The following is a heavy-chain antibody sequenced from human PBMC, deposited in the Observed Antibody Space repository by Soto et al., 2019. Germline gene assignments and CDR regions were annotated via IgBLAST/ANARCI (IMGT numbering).Heavy chain of an antibody. J-gene: IGHJ3*02. CDR1: GYTFTGYY. Sequence: ASVKVSCKASGYTFTGYYMHWVRQAPGQGLEWMGWINPNSGGTNYAQKFQGWVTMTRDTSISTAYMELSRLRSDDTVVYYCARDRYYYDSSGYVGAFDIWGQGTMVTVSS. CDR2: INPNSGGT. CDR3: ARDRYYYDSSGYVGAFDI. D-gene: IGHD3-22*01. V-gene: IGHV1-2*04.